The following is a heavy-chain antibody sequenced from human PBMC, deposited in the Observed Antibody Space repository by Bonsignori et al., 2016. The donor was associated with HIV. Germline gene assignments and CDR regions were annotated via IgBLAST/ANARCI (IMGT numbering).Heavy chain of an antibody. D-gene: IGHD3-3*01. V-gene: IGHV4-39*07. CDR2: IHYSGRT. CDR3: AREDGRYYDSWTGVPQYFRYMDV. J-gene: IGHJ6*03. Sequence: SETLSLTCTVSGGSISGTNYYWGWIRQPPGKGLEWIGNIHYSGRTYFNPSLKSRVTISVDTSKNLFSLKVKSVTAADTAVYYCAREDGRYYDSWTGVPQYFRYMDVWGKGTRVTVSS. CDR1: GGSISGTNYY.